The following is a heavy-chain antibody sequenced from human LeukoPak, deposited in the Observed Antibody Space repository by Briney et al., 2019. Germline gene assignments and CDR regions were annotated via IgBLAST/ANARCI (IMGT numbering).Heavy chain of an antibody. CDR2: ISSSGSTI. CDR3: ARGYSYGFYYYYYMDV. Sequence: PGGSLRLSCAASGFTFSSYEMNWVRQAPGKGLEWVSYISSSGSTIYYADSVKGRFTISRDNAKNSLYLQMNSLRAEDTAVYYCARGYSYGFYYYYYMDVWGKGTTVTVSS. J-gene: IGHJ6*03. V-gene: IGHV3-48*03. CDR1: GFTFSSYE. D-gene: IGHD5-18*01.